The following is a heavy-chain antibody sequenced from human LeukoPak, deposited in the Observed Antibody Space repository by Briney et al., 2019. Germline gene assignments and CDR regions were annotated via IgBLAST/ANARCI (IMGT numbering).Heavy chain of an antibody. J-gene: IGHJ4*02. CDR2: ISAYNGNT. D-gene: IGHD2-2*01. CDR1: GYSFTSYG. V-gene: IGHV1-18*01. Sequence: ASVKVSCKASGYSFTSYGISWVRQAPGQGLEWMGWISAYNGNTNYAQKLQGRVTMTTDTSTSTAYMELRSLRSDDTAVYYCASRTRNCSSTSCQIFDYLGQGTLVTVSS. CDR3: ASRTRNCSSTSCQIFDY.